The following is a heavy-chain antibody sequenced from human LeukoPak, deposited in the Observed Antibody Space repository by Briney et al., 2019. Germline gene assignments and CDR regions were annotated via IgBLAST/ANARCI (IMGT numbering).Heavy chain of an antibody. V-gene: IGHV4-34*01. CDR2: INHSGST. J-gene: IGHJ5*02. Sequence: SETLSLTCAVYGGSFSGYYGSWIRQPPGKGLEWIGEINHSGSTNYNPSLKSRVTISVDTSKNQFSLKLSSVTAADTAVYYCAIRGGYSDNNWFDPWGQGTLVTVSS. D-gene: IGHD1-26*01. CDR3: AIRGGYSDNNWFDP. CDR1: GGSFSGYY.